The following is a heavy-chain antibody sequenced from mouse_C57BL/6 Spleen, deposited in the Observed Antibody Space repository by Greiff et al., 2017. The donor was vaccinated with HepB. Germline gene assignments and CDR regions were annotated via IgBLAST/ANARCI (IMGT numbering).Heavy chain of an antibody. D-gene: IGHD1-1*01. CDR3: TRSGSTVVAPYFDY. CDR1: GYTFTSYW. V-gene: IGHV1-5*01. Sequence: VQLQQSGTVLARPGASVKMSCKTSGYTFTSYWMHWVKQRPGQGLEWIGAIYPGNSDTSYNQKFKGKAKLTAVTSASTAYMELSSLTNEDSAVYYCTRSGSTVVAPYFDYWGQGTTLTVSS. J-gene: IGHJ2*01. CDR2: IYPGNSDT.